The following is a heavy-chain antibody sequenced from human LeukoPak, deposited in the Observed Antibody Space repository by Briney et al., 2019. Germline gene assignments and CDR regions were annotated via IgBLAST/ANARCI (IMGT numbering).Heavy chain of an antibody. J-gene: IGHJ4*02. V-gene: IGHV3-21*01. D-gene: IGHD3-10*01. CDR3: AEGYRSGSYMV. Sequence: GGSLRLSCAASGFTFSSYSMNWVRQAPGKGLEWVSSISSSSSYIYYADSVKGRSTISRDNAKNSLYLQMNSLRAEDTAVYYCAEGYRSGSYMVWGQGTLVTVSS. CDR2: ISSSSSYI. CDR1: GFTFSSYS.